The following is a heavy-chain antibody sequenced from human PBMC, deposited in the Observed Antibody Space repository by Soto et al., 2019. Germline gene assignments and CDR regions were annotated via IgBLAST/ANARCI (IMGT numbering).Heavy chain of an antibody. D-gene: IGHD3-16*02. CDR2: ISAYNCNT. CDR1: GYTFTSYG. J-gene: IGHJ5*01. V-gene: IGHV1-18*01. Sequence: GASLKVSCKASGYTFTSYGISCLRHAPGRGLEWMGWISAYNCNTNYAQKLQGRVTMTTDTSTSTAYMELRSLRSDDPAVYYCARDYHLNCIWGTYQENWFD. CDR3: ARDYHLNCIWGTYQENWFD.